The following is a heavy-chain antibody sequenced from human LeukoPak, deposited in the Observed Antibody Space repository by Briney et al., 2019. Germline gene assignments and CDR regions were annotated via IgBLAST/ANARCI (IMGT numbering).Heavy chain of an antibody. D-gene: IGHD3-10*01. Sequence: VGSLRLSCAASGFTFSSYAMSWVRQAPGKGLEWVSAISGSGGSTYYADSVKGRFTISRDNSKNTLYLQMNSLRAEDTAVYYCAKDYSSDSELFDSWGQGTLVTVSS. V-gene: IGHV3-23*01. CDR3: AKDYSSDSELFDS. CDR2: ISGSGGST. CDR1: GFTFSSYA. J-gene: IGHJ4*02.